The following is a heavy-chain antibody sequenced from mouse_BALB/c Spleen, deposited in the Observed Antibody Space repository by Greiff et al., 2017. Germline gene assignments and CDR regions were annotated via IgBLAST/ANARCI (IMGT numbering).Heavy chain of an antibody. CDR1: GYTFSSYW. D-gene: IGHD1-1*01. J-gene: IGHJ1*01. V-gene: IGHV1-9*01. CDR2: ILPGSGST. CDR3: ARSLFITTVVATRYWYFDV. Sequence: QVQLQQSGAELMKPGASVKISCKATGYTFSSYWIEWVKQRPGHGLEWIGEILPGSGSTNYNEKFKGKATFTADTSSNTAYMQLSSLTSEDSAVYYCARSLFITTVVATRYWYFDVWGAGTTVTVSS.